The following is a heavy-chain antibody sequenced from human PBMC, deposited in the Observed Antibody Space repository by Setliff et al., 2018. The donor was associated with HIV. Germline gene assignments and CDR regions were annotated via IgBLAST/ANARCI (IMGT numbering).Heavy chain of an antibody. CDR2: IYSAGWT. Sequence: SETLSLTCSVSGGSITGYWWSWIRQPAGKGLEWIGRIYSAGWTIYNPSLESRVTMSVDTSKNQFSLSLSSMTAADTAVYYCARSIYGSGSQPLDYWGQGIVVTVSS. D-gene: IGHD3-10*01. V-gene: IGHV4-4*07. J-gene: IGHJ4*02. CDR1: GGSITGYW. CDR3: ARSIYGSGSQPLDY.